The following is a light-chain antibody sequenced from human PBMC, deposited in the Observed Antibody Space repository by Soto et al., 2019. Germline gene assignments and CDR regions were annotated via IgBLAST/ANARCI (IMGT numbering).Light chain of an antibody. J-gene: IGKJ1*01. Sequence: DIQMFQSTSSLSASVGDRVTITCPASQSISSYLNWYQQKPGKAPKLLIYAASSLQSGVPSRFSGSGSGTDFTLTISSLQPEDFATYYCQQSYSTPQTFGQGTKVDIK. CDR3: QQSYSTPQT. CDR2: AAS. CDR1: QSISSY. V-gene: IGKV1-39*01.